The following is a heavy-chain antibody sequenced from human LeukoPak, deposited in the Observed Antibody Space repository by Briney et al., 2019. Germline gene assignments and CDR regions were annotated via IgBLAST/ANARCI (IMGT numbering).Heavy chain of an antibody. CDR2: TYYRSKWYN. CDR3: AREGIAAAGFYYYYGMGV. D-gene: IGHD6-13*01. J-gene: IGHJ6*02. Sequence: SQTLSLTCAISGDSVSSNSAAWNWIRQSPSRGLEWLGRTYYRSKWYNDYAVSVESRITINPDTSKNQFSLQLNSVTPEDTAVYYCAREGIAAAGFYYYYGMGVWGQGTTVTVSS. CDR1: GDSVSSNSAA. V-gene: IGHV6-1*01.